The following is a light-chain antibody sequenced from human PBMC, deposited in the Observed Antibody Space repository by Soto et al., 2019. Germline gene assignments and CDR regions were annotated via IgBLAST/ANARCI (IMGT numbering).Light chain of an antibody. CDR1: QGISSC. V-gene: IGKV1-9*01. CDR2: AAS. Sequence: IQLTQSPSSLSASVGDRVTITCRASQGISSCVGWYQQKPRKAPNLLIYAASILQSGVPSRFSGGGSGTDFTLTISSLQPEDFATYYCQQVYVYPSTFGGGTKVDIK. CDR3: QQVYVYPST. J-gene: IGKJ4*01.